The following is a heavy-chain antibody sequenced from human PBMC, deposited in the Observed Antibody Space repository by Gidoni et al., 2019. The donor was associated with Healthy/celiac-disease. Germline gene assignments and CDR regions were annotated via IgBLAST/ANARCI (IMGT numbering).Heavy chain of an antibody. Sequence: EVQLLESGGGLVQPGGSLRLSCAASGFTFRSYAMSWVRQAPGKGLEWVSAISGSGGSTYYADSVKGRFTISRDNSKNTLYLQMNSLRAEDTAVYYCAASSGAYYYYGMDVWGQGTTVTVSS. CDR3: AASSGAYYYYGMDV. CDR1: GFTFRSYA. J-gene: IGHJ6*02. V-gene: IGHV3-23*01. D-gene: IGHD3-10*01. CDR2: ISGSGGST.